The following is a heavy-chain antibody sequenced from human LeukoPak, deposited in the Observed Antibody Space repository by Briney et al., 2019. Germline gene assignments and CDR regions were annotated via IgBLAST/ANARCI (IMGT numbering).Heavy chain of an antibody. CDR2: LNPNSGNT. CDR3: ARSTGGASTEFDY. V-gene: IGHV1-8*01. CDR1: GYTFANYD. D-gene: IGHD1-26*01. Sequence: GASVKVSCKASGYTFANYDINWVRQATGQGLVWMGWLNPNSGNTGYAQKFQGRVTMTRNTSISTAYMELSSLRSEDTAVYYCARSTGGASTEFDYWGQGTLVTVSS. J-gene: IGHJ4*02.